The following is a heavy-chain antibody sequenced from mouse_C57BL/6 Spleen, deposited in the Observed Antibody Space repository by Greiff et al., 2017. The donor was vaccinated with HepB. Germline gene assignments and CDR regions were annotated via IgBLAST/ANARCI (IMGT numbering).Heavy chain of an antibody. J-gene: IGHJ1*03. Sequence: EVQLQQSGPELVKPGASVKISCKASGYTFTDYYMNWVKQSHGKSLEWIGDINPNNGGTSYKQKFKGKATLTVDKSSSTAYMELRSLTSEDSAVYYCAREFHYGSSSHWYFDVWGTRTTVTVSS. CDR2: INPNNGGT. V-gene: IGHV1-26*01. CDR3: AREFHYGSSSHWYFDV. CDR1: GYTFTDYY. D-gene: IGHD1-1*01.